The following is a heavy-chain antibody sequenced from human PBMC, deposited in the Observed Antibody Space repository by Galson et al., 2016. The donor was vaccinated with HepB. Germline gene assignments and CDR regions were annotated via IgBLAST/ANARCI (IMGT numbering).Heavy chain of an antibody. V-gene: IGHV3-33*06. CDR2: IWYDGSYK. D-gene: IGHD3-3*01. CDR1: GFTFSSYT. J-gene: IGHJ4*02. Sequence: SLRLSCAASGFTFSSYTMSWVRQAPGEGLEWVAVIWYDGSYKYYADSVKGRFTISRDNSNNTLHLQMNSLRAEDTALYYCAKFYDFWSGYRGVAVDYWGQGTLVTVSS. CDR3: AKFYDFWSGYRGVAVDY.